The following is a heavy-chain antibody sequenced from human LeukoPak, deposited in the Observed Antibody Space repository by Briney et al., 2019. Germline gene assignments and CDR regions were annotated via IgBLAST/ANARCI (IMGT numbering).Heavy chain of an antibody. Sequence: GGSLRLSCAASGFTFSSYSMNWVRQAPGKGLEWVSSISSSSSYIYYADSVKGRFTISRDNAKNSLYLQMNSLRAEDTAVYYCARDQLKYYYYYMDVWGKGTTVTVSS. D-gene: IGHD5-24*01. CDR3: ARDQLKYYYYYMDV. V-gene: IGHV3-21*01. CDR2: ISSSSSYI. J-gene: IGHJ6*03. CDR1: GFTFSSYS.